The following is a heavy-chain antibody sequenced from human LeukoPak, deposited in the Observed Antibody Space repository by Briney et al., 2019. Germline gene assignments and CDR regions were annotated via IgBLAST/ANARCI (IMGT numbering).Heavy chain of an antibody. CDR2: IYYSGST. V-gene: IGHV4-61*08. CDR1: GGSISSGDYY. CDR3: ARDPTIPGAYYYYGMDV. Sequence: SETLSLTCTVSGGSISSGDYYWSWIRQPPGKGLGWIGYIYYSGSTNYNPSLKSRVTISVDTSKNQCSLKLSSVTAADTAVYYCARDPTIPGAYYYYGMDVWGQGTTVTVSS. D-gene: IGHD5-12*01. J-gene: IGHJ6*02.